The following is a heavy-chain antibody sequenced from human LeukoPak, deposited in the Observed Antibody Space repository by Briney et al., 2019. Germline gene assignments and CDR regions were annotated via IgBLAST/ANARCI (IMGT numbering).Heavy chain of an antibody. CDR2: ISPTGGAI. CDR3: ASGIRERGFDY. CDR1: GFTFSDYY. V-gene: IGHV3-11*04. Sequence: GGSLRLSCAASGFTFSDYYMSWVRQAPGRGLEWVSSISPTGGAIFYADSLRGRFTISRDNAKNSLYLQMNSLRAEDTALYFCASGIRERGFDYWGQGTLVTVSS. D-gene: IGHD1-1*01. J-gene: IGHJ4*02.